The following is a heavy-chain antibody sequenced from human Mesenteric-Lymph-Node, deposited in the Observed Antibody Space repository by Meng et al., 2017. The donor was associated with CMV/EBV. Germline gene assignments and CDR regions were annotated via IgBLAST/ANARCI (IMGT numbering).Heavy chain of an antibody. J-gene: IGHJ5*02. CDR2: INPDSGAT. CDR3: ARDGQTYGDFWNDFYTFFDP. D-gene: IGHD3/OR15-3a*01. CDR1: FIHYY. Sequence: FIHYYIHWVRQAPGQGLEWMGRINPDSGATDCTQKFQGRVTLTRDTSISTAYMELSSPRSDDTAVYYCARDGQTYGDFWNDFYTFFDPWGQGTLVTVSS. V-gene: IGHV1-2*02.